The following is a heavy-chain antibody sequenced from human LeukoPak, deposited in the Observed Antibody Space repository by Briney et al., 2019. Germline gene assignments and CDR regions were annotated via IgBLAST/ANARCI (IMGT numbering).Heavy chain of an antibody. CDR2: IRYDGSNK. Sequence: HPGGSLRLSCAASGFTFSSYGMHWVRQAPGKGLEWVAFIRYDGSNKYYADSVKGRFTISRDNSKNTLYLQMNSLRAEDTAVYYCAKDPVTMVRGDHFFDYWGQGTLVTVSS. D-gene: IGHD3-10*01. J-gene: IGHJ4*02. V-gene: IGHV3-30*02. CDR1: GFTFSSYG. CDR3: AKDPVTMVRGDHFFDY.